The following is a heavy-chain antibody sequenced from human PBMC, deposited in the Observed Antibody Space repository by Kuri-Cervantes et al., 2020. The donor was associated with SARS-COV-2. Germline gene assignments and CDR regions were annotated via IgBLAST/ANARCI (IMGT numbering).Heavy chain of an antibody. D-gene: IGHD3-16*01. CDR1: GFTVSSYG. CDR2: IRYDGSNK. CDR3: AKAGENYYYYYMDD. V-gene: IGHV3-30*02. J-gene: IGHJ6*03. Sequence: GESLKISCAASGFTVSSYGMHWVRQAPGKGLEWVAFIRYDGSNKYYADSVKGRFTISRDNSKNTLYLQMISLRAEDTAVYYCAKAGENYYYYYMDDWGKGTTVTVSS.